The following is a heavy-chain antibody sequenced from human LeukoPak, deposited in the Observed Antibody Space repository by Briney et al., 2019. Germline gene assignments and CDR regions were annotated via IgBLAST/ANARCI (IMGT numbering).Heavy chain of an antibody. Sequence: PSQTLSLTCTVSGGSISSGSYYWSWIRQPAGKGLEWIGRIYTSGSTNYNPSLKSRVTISVDTSKNQFSLKLSSVTAADTAVYYCARXXXXXXXXXXWXQGXXXTVS. CDR2: IYTSGST. V-gene: IGHV4-61*02. CDR1: GGSISSGSYY. J-gene: IGHJ5*02. CDR3: ARXXXXXXXXXX.